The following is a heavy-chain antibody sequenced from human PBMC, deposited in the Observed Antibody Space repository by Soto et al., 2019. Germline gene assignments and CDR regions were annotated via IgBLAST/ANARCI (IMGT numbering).Heavy chain of an antibody. V-gene: IGHV3-20*04. CDR3: ARFSAGNRFDY. D-gene: IGHD3-10*01. Sequence: PGGSLRLSCAASGFTFDDYGMSWVRQAPGKGLEWVSGVNWNGGGTYYADSVKGRFTISRDNAKNSLYLQMNSLRAEDTAFYYCARFSAGNRFDYWGQGTLVTVSS. CDR2: VNWNGGGT. J-gene: IGHJ4*02. CDR1: GFTFDDYG.